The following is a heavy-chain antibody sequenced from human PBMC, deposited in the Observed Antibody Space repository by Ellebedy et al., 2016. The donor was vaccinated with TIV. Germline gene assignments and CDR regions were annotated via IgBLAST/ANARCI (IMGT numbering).Heavy chain of an antibody. CDR1: GFTFRSYW. CDR3: ARVAIAAAGKRAFDY. CDR2: INSDGSST. D-gene: IGHD6-13*01. J-gene: IGHJ4*02. V-gene: IGHV3-74*01. Sequence: GESLKISCAASGFTFRSYWMHWVRQAPGKGLVWVSRINSDGSSTSYADSVKGRFTISRDNAKNTLYLQMNSLRAEDTAVYYCARVAIAAAGKRAFDYWGQGTLVTVSS.